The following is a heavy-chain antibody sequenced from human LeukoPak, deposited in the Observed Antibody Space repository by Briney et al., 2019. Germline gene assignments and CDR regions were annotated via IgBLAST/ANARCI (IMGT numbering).Heavy chain of an antibody. CDR2: IYSGGST. J-gene: IGHJ6*03. Sequence: PGGSLRLSCAASVFSPGSNYTTSVRQAPGEGLELVSLIYSGGSTYYADSVKGRCTISRDNSKNTLYRQRNSLRAEDTAVYYCAREAYYYYYMDVWGKGTTVTVSS. V-gene: IGHV3-66*01. CDR1: VFSPGSNY. CDR3: AREAYYYYYMDV.